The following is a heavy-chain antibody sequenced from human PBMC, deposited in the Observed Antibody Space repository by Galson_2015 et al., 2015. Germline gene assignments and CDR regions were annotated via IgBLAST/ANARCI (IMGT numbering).Heavy chain of an antibody. CDR3: ASAPPQDTAMETGVWDDAFEI. V-gene: IGHV1-18*04. CDR1: GYTFTSYG. D-gene: IGHD5-18*01. CDR2: ISAYNGNT. J-gene: IGHJ3*02. Sequence: SVKVSCKASGYTFTSYGISWVRQAPGQGLEWMGWISAYNGNTNYAQKLQGRVTMTTDTSTSTAYMELRSLGSDDTAVYYCASAPPQDTAMETGVWDDAFEIWGQGTMVTVSS.